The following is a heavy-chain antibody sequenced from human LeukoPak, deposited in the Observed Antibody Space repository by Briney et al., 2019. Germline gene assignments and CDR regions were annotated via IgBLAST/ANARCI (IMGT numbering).Heavy chain of an antibody. CDR2: ISYDSTTT. Sequence: TGGSLRLSCAASGFTFSSSAISWVRQAPGKGLEWVSAISYDSTTTFYADSVKGRFTISRDNSKNTLFLQMNSLRAEDTALYYCATGYVTKGYFDSWGQGTLVTVSS. V-gene: IGHV3-23*01. D-gene: IGHD3-16*01. J-gene: IGHJ4*02. CDR3: ATGYVTKGYFDS. CDR1: GFTFSSSA.